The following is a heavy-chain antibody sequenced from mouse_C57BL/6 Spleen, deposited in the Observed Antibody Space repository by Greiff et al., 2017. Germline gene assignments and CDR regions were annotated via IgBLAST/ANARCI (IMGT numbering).Heavy chain of an antibody. J-gene: IGHJ4*01. CDR3: ARSRGNWAMDY. V-gene: IGHV1-50*01. D-gene: IGHD2-1*01. CDR2: IDPSDSYT. Sequence: QVQLQQPGAELVKPGASVKLSCKASGYTFTSYWMQWVKQRPGQGLEWIGEIDPSDSYTNYNQKFKGKATLTVDTSSSTAYMQLSSLTSEDSAVYYCARSRGNWAMDYWGQGTSVTVSS. CDR1: GYTFTSYW.